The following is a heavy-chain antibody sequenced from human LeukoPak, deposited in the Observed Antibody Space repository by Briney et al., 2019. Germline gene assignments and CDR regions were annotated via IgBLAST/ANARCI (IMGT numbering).Heavy chain of an antibody. CDR2: ISSSSTYI. CDR1: GFTLSSYG. CDR3: VRDPHGDS. J-gene: IGHJ4*02. V-gene: IGHV3-21*01. Sequence: GGSLRLSCAASGFTLSSYGMTWVRQAPGKGLEWVSSISSSSTYIYQADSVKGRFTISRDNAKNSLYLQMSSLRDEDTAVYFCVRDPHGDSWGQGTLVTVSS.